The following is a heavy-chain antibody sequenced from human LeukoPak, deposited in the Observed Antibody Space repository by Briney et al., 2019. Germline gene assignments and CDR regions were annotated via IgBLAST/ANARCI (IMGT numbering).Heavy chain of an antibody. CDR1: GYTFTSHD. CDR3: ARGNDYGGNPFDY. Sequence: ASVKVSCKASGYTFTSHDINWVRQATGQGLEWMGWMSPNSGDTGYAQKFQGRVTMTRNTSISTAYMELSSLRSDDTAVYYCARGNDYGGNPFDYWGQGTLVTVSS. J-gene: IGHJ4*02. CDR2: MSPNSGDT. V-gene: IGHV1-8*01. D-gene: IGHD4-23*01.